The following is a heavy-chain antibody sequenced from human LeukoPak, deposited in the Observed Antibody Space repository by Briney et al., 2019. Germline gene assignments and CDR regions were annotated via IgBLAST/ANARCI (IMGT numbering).Heavy chain of an antibody. D-gene: IGHD6-13*01. Sequence: GGSLRLSCAASRFTFSSYSMNWVRQAPGKGLEWVAYISTSSGTKYYPDSVKGRFTISRDNAKNSLYLQMSSLRAEDTAVYYCARVSASGCYDMDVWGQGTTVTVSS. V-gene: IGHV3-48*01. CDR2: ISTSSGTK. J-gene: IGHJ6*02. CDR3: ARVSASGCYDMDV. CDR1: RFTFSSYS.